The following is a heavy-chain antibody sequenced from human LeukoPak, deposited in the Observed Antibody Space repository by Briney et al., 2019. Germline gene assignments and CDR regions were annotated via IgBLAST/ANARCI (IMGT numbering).Heavy chain of an antibody. Sequence: TSETLSLTCTVSAGSIYSYYWGGVRQPAGEGLEWGGRIYTTGTTKYSPSLKSRLTLSVDTSKNQYSLSLRSETAADTAVYDCVRQGYPASYYVVDYWGQGTLVTVSS. CDR2: IYTTGTT. V-gene: IGHV4-4*07. D-gene: IGHD3-10*02. CDR1: AGSIYSYY. CDR3: VRQGYPASYYVVDY. J-gene: IGHJ4*02.